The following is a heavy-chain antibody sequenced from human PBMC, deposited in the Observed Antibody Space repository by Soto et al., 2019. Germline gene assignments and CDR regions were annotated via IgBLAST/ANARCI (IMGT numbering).Heavy chain of an antibody. V-gene: IGHV1-3*01. J-gene: IGHJ3*02. Sequence: ASVKVSCKASGYTFTSYAMHWVRQAPGQRLEWMGWINAGNGNTKYSQKFQGRVTITRDTSASTAYMELSSLRSEDTAVYYCARAGGERYCSGGSCYSDLYEPSDAFDIWGRGTMVTVSS. CDR2: INAGNGNT. D-gene: IGHD2-15*01. CDR3: ARAGGERYCSGGSCYSDLYEPSDAFDI. CDR1: GYTFTSYA.